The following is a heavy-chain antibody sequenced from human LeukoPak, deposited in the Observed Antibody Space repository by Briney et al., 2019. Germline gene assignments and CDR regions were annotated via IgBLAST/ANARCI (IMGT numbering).Heavy chain of an antibody. V-gene: IGHV5-51*01. D-gene: IGHD5-18*01. J-gene: IGHJ4*02. CDR2: IYPGDSDT. CDR1: GYSFTSYW. CDR3: ATSRHSYGYQLSFDY. Sequence: PGESLKISCKGSGYSFTSYWIGWVRQMPGKGLEWMGIIYPGDSDTRYSPSFQGQVTISADKSISTAYLQWSSLKAPDTAMYYCATSRHSYGYQLSFDYWGQGTLVTVSS.